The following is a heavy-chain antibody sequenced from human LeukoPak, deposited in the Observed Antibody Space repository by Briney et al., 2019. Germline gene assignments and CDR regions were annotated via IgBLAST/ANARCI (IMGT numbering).Heavy chain of an antibody. J-gene: IGHJ6*03. V-gene: IGHV4-4*07. CDR1: GASIDGYY. CDR2: IHTSGTT. D-gene: IGHD3-10*01. Sequence: SETLSLTCTVSGASIDGYYWSWIRQPAGQSPEWIGRIHTSGTTNYNPAFKSRVITSVDTSDKQFSLNVSSVTAADTAVYYCARMPPVRGVRNFYFYYYVDVWGRGTTVTVSS. CDR3: ARMPPVRGVRNFYFYYYVDV.